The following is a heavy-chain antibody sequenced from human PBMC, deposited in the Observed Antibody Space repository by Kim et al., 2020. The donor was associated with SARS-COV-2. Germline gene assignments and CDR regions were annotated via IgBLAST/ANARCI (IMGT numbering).Heavy chain of an antibody. CDR2: MTYDGSKK. CDR3: AKDCLELRTHDYVFYGM. D-gene: IGHD1-7*01. CDR1: GFTFSSYG. Sequence: GGSLRLSCAASGFTFSSYGMHWVRQAPGKGLEWVALMTYDGSKKVYGDSVKGRFTISRDNSKNILYLEMNSLTGEDTAVYYCAKDCLELRTHDYVFYGM. V-gene: IGHV3-30*18. J-gene: IGHJ6*01.